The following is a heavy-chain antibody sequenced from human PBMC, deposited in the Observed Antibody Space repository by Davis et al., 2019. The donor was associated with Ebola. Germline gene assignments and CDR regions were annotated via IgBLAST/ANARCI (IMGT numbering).Heavy chain of an antibody. CDR1: GGSISSYY. Sequence: SETLSLTCTVSGGSISSYYWSWIRQPPGKGLEWIGYIYYSGSTYYNPSLKSRVTISVDTSKNQFSLKLSSVTAADTAVYYCARIGGMATITIDYWGQGTLVTVSS. J-gene: IGHJ4*02. CDR3: ARIGGMATITIDY. V-gene: IGHV4-59*12. CDR2: IYYSGST. D-gene: IGHD5-24*01.